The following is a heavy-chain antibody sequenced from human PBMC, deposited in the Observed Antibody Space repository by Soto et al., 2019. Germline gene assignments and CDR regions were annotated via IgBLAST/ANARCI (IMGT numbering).Heavy chain of an antibody. CDR2: ISYDGSNK. V-gene: IGHV3-30-3*01. Sequence: QVQLVESGGGVVQPGRSPRLSCAASGFTFSSYAMHWVRQAPGKGLEWVAVISYDGSNKYYADSVKGRFTISRDNSKNTLYLQMNSLRAEDTAVYYCAREGIVLVPAAMYWFDPWGQGTLVTVSS. CDR3: AREGIVLVPAAMYWFDP. J-gene: IGHJ5*02. D-gene: IGHD2-2*01. CDR1: GFTFSSYA.